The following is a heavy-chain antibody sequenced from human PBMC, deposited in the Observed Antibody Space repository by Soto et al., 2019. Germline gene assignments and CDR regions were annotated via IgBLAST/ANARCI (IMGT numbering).Heavy chain of an antibody. Sequence: PSETLSVTCTFSGGSVSIGSHHWSWIRQPPGKGLEWIGYIYYTGSTNYNPSLKSRVTISVDTSKNQFSLNLSSVAAADTAVYSCARGLGYCSGTNCRRGAFDIWGQGTMVTVSS. D-gene: IGHD2-2*01. CDR3: ARGLGYCSGTNCRRGAFDI. CDR1: GGSVSIGSHH. V-gene: IGHV4-61*01. J-gene: IGHJ3*02. CDR2: IYYTGST.